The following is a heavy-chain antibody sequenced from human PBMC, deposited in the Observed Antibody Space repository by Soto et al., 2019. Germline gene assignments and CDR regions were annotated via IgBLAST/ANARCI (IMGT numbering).Heavy chain of an antibody. D-gene: IGHD2-21*02. CDR2: IGGSGDGT. V-gene: IGHV3-23*01. Sequence: PGGSLRLSCEASGFTFSSYTMNWVRRAPGKGLEWVATIGGSGDGTYYGDSVKGRFTISRDNSKNTVYLQMNSLRAEDTAIYYCARARAASLLRVPSCYWRQRHLVT. CDR3: ARARAASLLRVPSCY. J-gene: IGHJ4*02. CDR1: GFTFSSYT.